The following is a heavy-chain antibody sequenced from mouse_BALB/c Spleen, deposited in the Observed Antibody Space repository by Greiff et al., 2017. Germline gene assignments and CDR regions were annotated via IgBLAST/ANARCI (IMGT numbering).Heavy chain of an antibody. CDR3: ARDGNYAWFAY. CDR1: GYTFTSYW. J-gene: IGHJ3*01. D-gene: IGHD2-1*01. V-gene: IGHV1-87*01. CDR2: IYPGDGDT. Sequence: LQESGAELARPGASVKLSCKASGYTFTSYWMQWVKQRPGQGLEWIGAIYPGDGDTRYTQKFKGKATLTADKSSSTAYMQLSSLASEDSAVYYCARDGNYAWFAYWGQGTLVTVSA.